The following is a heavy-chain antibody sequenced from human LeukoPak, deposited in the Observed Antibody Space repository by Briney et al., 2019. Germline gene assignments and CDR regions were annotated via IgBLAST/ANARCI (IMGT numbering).Heavy chain of an antibody. Sequence: GGSLRLSCAPSGFTVSSNYMSWVRQAPGKGLERVSLIYSDGSTYYADSVKGRFTISRDNSKNTLYLQMNSLRAEDTAVYYCARDLGYCSGSTCYVGYFDYWGQGTMVTVSS. CDR1: GFTVSSNY. CDR2: IYSDGST. D-gene: IGHD2-15*01. CDR3: ARDLGYCSGSTCYVGYFDY. J-gene: IGHJ4*02. V-gene: IGHV3-66*01.